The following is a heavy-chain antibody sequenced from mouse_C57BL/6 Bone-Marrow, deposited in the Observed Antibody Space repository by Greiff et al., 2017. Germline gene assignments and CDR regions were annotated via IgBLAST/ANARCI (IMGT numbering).Heavy chain of an antibody. CDR3: ARQDYYGSSYWYFDV. V-gene: IGHV1-55*01. Sequence: QVQLQQPGAELVKPGASVKMSCKASGYTFTSYWITWVKQRPGQGLEWIGDIYPGSGRTNYNEKFKSKATLTVDTSSSTAYMQLSSLTSEDSAVYYCARQDYYGSSYWYFDVWGTGTTVTVSS. CDR1: GYTFTSYW. J-gene: IGHJ1*03. CDR2: IYPGSGRT. D-gene: IGHD1-1*01.